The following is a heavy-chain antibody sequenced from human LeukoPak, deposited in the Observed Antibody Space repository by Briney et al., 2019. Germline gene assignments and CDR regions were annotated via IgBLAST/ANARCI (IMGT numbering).Heavy chain of an antibody. CDR3: ARATLTTTHYFDY. J-gene: IGHJ4*02. D-gene: IGHD4-17*01. CDR1: GGTFSSYT. Sequence: SVKVSCKASGGTFSSYTISWVRQAPGQGLEWMGRIIPILGIANYAQKFQGRVTITADKSTSTAYMELSSLRSEDTAVYYCARATLTTTHYFDYWGQGTLVTVSS. V-gene: IGHV1-69*02. CDR2: IIPILGIA.